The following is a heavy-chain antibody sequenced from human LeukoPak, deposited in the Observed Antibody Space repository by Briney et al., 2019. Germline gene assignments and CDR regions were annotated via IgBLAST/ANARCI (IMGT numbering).Heavy chain of an antibody. J-gene: IGHJ4*02. CDR1: GGSISSGDHF. CDR3: TRDVPRSAGYPDN. D-gene: IGHD2-15*01. V-gene: IGHV4-31*03. Sequence: SQTLSLTCTVSGGSISSGDHFWSWIRQHPGKGLEWIGYIFYSGSTYYNPSLKSRVTISVDTSKNQFSLKLTSVTAADTAVYYCTRDVPRSAGYPDNWGQGTLVTVSS. CDR2: IFYSGST.